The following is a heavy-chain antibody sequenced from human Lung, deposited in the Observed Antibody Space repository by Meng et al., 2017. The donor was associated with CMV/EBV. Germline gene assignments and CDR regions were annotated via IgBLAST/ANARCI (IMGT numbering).Heavy chain of an antibody. Sequence: ASVXVSXKVSGYSLIELSMQWVRQAPGKGLEWMGGFDPEDGETIYAQQFQGRVTLTEDTSTNTAYMELRSLKSADTAVYYCVTDDLCSGGDCSVGYWGQGVXVTVDS. CDR3: VTDDLCSGGDCSVGY. CDR1: GYSLIELS. J-gene: IGHJ4*02. D-gene: IGHD2-21*02. CDR2: FDPEDGET. V-gene: IGHV1-24*01.